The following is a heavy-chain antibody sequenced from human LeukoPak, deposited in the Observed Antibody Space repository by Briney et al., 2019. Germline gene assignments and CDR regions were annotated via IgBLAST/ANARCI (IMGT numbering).Heavy chain of an antibody. CDR3: ARDPHSSGWPNNWCDP. D-gene: IGHD6-19*01. CDR2: INPNSGGT. Sequence: ASVKVSCKASGYTFTGYYMHWVRQAPGQGLEWMGWINPNSGGTNYAQKFQGRVTMTRDTSISTAYTELSRLRSDDTAVYYCARDPHSSGWPNNWCDPWGQGTLVTVSS. CDR1: GYTFTGYY. J-gene: IGHJ5*02. V-gene: IGHV1-2*02.